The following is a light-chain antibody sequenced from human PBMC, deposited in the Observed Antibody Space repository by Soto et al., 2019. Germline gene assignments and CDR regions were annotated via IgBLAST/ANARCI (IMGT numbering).Light chain of an antibody. Sequence: QSALTQPASVSGSPGQSITISCTGTSSDVGGYNYVSWYQQHPGKAPKLMIYDVSNRPSGVSNRFSGSKSGNTASLTISGLQAPDEADYYCGSYTSSSTLRVFGGGTKLTVL. CDR3: GSYTSSSTLRV. CDR2: DVS. J-gene: IGLJ2*01. V-gene: IGLV2-14*01. CDR1: SSDVGGYNY.